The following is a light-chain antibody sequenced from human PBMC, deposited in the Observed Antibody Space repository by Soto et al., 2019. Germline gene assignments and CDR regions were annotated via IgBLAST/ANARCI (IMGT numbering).Light chain of an antibody. CDR2: GAS. CDR3: HHYGSAPET. CDR1: QSVSGSY. V-gene: IGKV3-20*01. Sequence: EIVLTQSPGTLSVSPGERATLSCRASQSVSGSYLAWYQQKPGQAPRLLIYGASFRATGIPDRFSGSGSGTDFTLTISRLEPEDFAVYFCHHYGSAPETFGKGTKV. J-gene: IGKJ1*01.